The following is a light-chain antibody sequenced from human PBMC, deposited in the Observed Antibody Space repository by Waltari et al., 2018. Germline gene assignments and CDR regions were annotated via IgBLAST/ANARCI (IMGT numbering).Light chain of an antibody. CDR3: QQYYSSPWT. Sequence: DIVMTQSPDSLAVSLGERATIKCKSIQSLFYSTFNQNSFAWYQQKPGQPPGLLIFWASTRESGVPDRFSGSGSGTDFTLTISSLQAEDVAFYYCQQYYSSPWTFGQGTKVEVK. CDR2: WAS. V-gene: IGKV4-1*01. J-gene: IGKJ1*01. CDR1: QSLFYSTFNQNS.